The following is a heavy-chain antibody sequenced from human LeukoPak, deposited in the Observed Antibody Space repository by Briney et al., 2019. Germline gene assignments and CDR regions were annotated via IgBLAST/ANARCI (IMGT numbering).Heavy chain of an antibody. CDR3: ARDLLGPSAYYFDY. D-gene: IGHD2-15*01. Sequence: ASVKVSCTASGYTFTGYYMHWVRQAPGQGLEWMGWINPNSGGTNYAQKFQGRVTMTRDTSISTAYMELSRLRSDDTAVYCCARDLLGPSAYYFDYWGQGTLVTVSS. CDR1: GYTFTGYY. J-gene: IGHJ4*02. V-gene: IGHV1-2*02. CDR2: INPNSGGT.